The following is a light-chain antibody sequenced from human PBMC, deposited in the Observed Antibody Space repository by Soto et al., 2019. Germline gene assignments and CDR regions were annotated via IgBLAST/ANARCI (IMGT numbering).Light chain of an antibody. Sequence: QSALTQPPSASESPGQSVTISCTGTSSDVGGYNYVSWYQQHPGKAPKLMIYEVSKRPSGVPDRFSGSKSGNTASLTVSGLQAEDEADYYCSSYAGSNRKVFGGGTKLTVL. CDR3: SSYAGSNRKV. J-gene: IGLJ2*01. CDR1: SSDVGGYNY. V-gene: IGLV2-8*01. CDR2: EVS.